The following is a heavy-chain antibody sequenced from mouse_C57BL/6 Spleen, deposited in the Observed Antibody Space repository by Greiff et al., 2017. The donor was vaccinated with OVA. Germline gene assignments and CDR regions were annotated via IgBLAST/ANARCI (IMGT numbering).Heavy chain of an antibody. CDR2: IDHSDSYT. V-gene: IGHV1-59*01. CDR3: ARYYGSSLYAMDY. D-gene: IGHD1-1*01. CDR1: GYTFTSYW. J-gene: IGHJ4*01. Sequence: QVQLQQPGAELVRPGTSVKLSCKASGYTFTSYWMHWVKQRHGQGLEWIGVIDHSDSYTNSNQKFKGKATLTVDTSSSTAYMQLSSLTSEDSAVYYCARYYGSSLYAMDYWGQGTSVTVSS.